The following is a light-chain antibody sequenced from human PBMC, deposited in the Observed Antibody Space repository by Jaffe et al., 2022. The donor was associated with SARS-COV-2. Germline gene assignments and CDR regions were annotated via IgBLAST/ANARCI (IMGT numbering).Light chain of an antibody. J-gene: IGKJ4*01. Sequence: DIQLAQSPSSLSASVGDRVAITCRASQNINNLLNWYQHKPGKAPNLLISIASNLQSGVPSRFSGSGSGTDFTLTISSLQPEDFATYYCQQSYSTPPNFGGGTKVEIK. CDR2: IAS. CDR3: QQSYSTPPN. CDR1: QNINNL. V-gene: IGKV1-39*01.